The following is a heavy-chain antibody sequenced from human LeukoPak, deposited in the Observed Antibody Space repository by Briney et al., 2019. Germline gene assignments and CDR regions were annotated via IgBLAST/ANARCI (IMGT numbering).Heavy chain of an antibody. CDR1: GYTFTTYY. D-gene: IGHD2/OR15-2a*01. CDR3: TRCHCTTFNCYENNFPGMDV. J-gene: IGHJ6*02. CDR2: INPNSGVT. V-gene: IGHV1-2*02. Sequence: ASVKVSCKESGYTFTTYYIHWVRRAPGQGLEWIGWINPNSGVTESPQKFQGRDTTTSDTSSRKAYMELSRLTSDDTAVYYCTRCHCTTFNCYENNFPGMDVWGQGTTVHVSS.